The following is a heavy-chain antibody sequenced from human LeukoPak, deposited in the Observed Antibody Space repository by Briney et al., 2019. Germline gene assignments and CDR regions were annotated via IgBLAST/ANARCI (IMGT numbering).Heavy chain of an antibody. Sequence: PGGSLRLSCAASGFSFSRYWMSWVRQAPGKGLEWVANIKQDGSEKNYVESVKGRFTISRDNAKNSLYLQMNSLRAEDTAVYYCARPNRVVVVAATPFDYWGQGTLVTVSS. D-gene: IGHD2-15*01. J-gene: IGHJ4*02. V-gene: IGHV3-7*01. CDR3: ARPNRVVVVAATPFDY. CDR1: GFSFSRYW. CDR2: IKQDGSEK.